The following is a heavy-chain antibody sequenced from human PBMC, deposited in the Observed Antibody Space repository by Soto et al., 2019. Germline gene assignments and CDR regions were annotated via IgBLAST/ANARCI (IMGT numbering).Heavy chain of an antibody. CDR3: ARDRSGFHWFDA. Sequence: ASVKVSCKASGYSLTTDYMHWVRQAPGQGLEWMAIMNPSGSSTSYPQKFQDRFTMTRDTSTSTVYMELRSLRSEDTAIYYCARDRSGFHWFDAWG. V-gene: IGHV1-46*01. J-gene: IGHJ5*01. CDR2: MNPSGSST. D-gene: IGHD3-22*01. CDR1: GYSLTTDY.